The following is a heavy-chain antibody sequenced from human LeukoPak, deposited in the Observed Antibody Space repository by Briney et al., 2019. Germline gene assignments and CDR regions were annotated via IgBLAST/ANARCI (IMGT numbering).Heavy chain of an antibody. Sequence: GESLKISCKGSGYNFPSYWIGWVRQMPGKGLEWLGIIYPGDSNTRYSPSFQGQVTISADKSISTAYLQWSSLRASDTAMFYCARIRYCTSTSCYYAAFDIWGQGTMVTVSS. D-gene: IGHD2-2*01. CDR2: IYPGDSNT. V-gene: IGHV5-51*01. CDR1: GYNFPSYW. J-gene: IGHJ3*02. CDR3: ARIRYCTSTSCYYAAFDI.